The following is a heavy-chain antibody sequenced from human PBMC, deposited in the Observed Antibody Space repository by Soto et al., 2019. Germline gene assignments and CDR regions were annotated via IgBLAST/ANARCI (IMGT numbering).Heavy chain of an antibody. CDR1: GGTFSSYA. CDR3: ARARQRVVPAAIYYYYGTDV. J-gene: IGHJ6*02. V-gene: IGHV1-69*01. D-gene: IGHD2-2*01. Sequence: QVQLVQSGAEVKKPGSSVKVSCKASGGTFSSYAISWVRQAPGQGLEWMGGIIPIFGTANYAQKFQGRVTITADESTSTAYMELSSLRSEDTAVYYCARARQRVVPAAIYYYYGTDVWGQGTTVTVSS. CDR2: IIPIFGTA.